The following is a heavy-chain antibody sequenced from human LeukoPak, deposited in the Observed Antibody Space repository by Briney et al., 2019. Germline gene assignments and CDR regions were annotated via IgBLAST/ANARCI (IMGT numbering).Heavy chain of an antibody. D-gene: IGHD4-23*01. J-gene: IGHJ4*02. CDR2: IYYSGST. Sequence: SETLSLTCTVSGGTISSSSYYWGWIRQPPGKGLEWIGSIYYSGSTYYNPSLKSRVTISVDTSKNQFSLKLSSVTAADTAVYCCARLPGGAPDYWGQGTLVTVSS. CDR3: ARLPGGAPDY. CDR1: GGTISSSSYY. V-gene: IGHV4-39*01.